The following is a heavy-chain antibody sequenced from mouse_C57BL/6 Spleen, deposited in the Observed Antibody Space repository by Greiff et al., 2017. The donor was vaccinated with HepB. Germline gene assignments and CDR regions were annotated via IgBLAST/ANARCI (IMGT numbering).Heavy chain of an antibody. Sequence: DVMLVESGGGLVKPGGSLKLSCAASGFTFSDYGMHWVRQAPEKGLEWVAYISSGSSTIYYADTVKGRFTISRDNAKNTLFLQMTSLRSEDTAMYYCARLYDYDRDYYAMDYWGQGTSVTVSS. CDR1: GFTFSDYG. V-gene: IGHV5-17*01. D-gene: IGHD2-4*01. CDR2: ISSGSSTI. J-gene: IGHJ4*01. CDR3: ARLYDYDRDYYAMDY.